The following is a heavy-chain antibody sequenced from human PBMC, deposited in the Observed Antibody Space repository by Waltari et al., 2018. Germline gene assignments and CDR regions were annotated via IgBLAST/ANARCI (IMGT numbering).Heavy chain of an antibody. Sequence: DVQLVESGGGKVRPGGSPRVSCEASGFAFSYYSMSWFRKAPGKGLEWVASITSSSKDIYYADSIRGRFTVSRDNAKNSLFLQMQNVRVEETAVYFCAGVSAGGSRGDDYWGQGTLVTVSS. V-gene: IGHV3-21*01. CDR3: AGVSAGGSRGDDY. CDR1: GFAFSYYS. D-gene: IGHD3-16*01. CDR2: ITSSSKDI. J-gene: IGHJ4*02.